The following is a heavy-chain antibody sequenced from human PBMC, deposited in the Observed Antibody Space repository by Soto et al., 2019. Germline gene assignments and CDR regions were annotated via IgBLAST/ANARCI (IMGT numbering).Heavy chain of an antibody. D-gene: IGHD6-19*01. J-gene: IGHJ4*02. CDR2: IIPLFGTT. Sequence: QVHLVQSGAEVKKPVSSVKVSCRASGGTFNTYGFNWVRQAPGQGLEWMGGIIPLFGTTTYAQNFQGRVTNSGDQTTTTAYLEVRRLTSEDTAVYFCSRGGELAGWMPFDSWGQGTLVTVSS. CDR1: GGTFNTYG. CDR3: SRGGELAGWMPFDS. V-gene: IGHV1-69*01.